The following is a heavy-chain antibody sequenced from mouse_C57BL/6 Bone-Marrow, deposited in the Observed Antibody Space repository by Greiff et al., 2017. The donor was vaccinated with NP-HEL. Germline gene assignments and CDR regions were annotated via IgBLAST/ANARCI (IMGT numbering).Heavy chain of an antibody. Sequence: VQLQQPGAELVRPGSSVKLSCKASGYTFTSYWMHWVKQRPIQGLEWIGNIDPSDSETPYNQKFKDKATLTVDKSSSTAYMQLSSLTSEDSAVYYCARTRYGSSLYYAMDYWGQGTSVTVSS. D-gene: IGHD1-1*01. V-gene: IGHV1-52*01. J-gene: IGHJ4*01. CDR1: GYTFTSYW. CDR2: IDPSDSET. CDR3: ARTRYGSSLYYAMDY.